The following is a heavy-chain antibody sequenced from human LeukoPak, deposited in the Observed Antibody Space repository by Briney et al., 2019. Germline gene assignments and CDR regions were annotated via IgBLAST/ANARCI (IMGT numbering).Heavy chain of an antibody. CDR3: ARDLGSFYYGSGSYYEDDY. CDR2: ISSSSTYI. D-gene: IGHD3-10*01. Sequence: KTGGSLRLSCAASGFTFDSYGMNWVRQAPGKGLEWISSISSSSTYIYYADSVKGRFTISRDNAKNSLYLQMNSLRAEDTAVYYCARDLGSFYYGSGSYYEDDYWGQGTLVTVSS. CDR1: GFTFDSYG. V-gene: IGHV3-21*01. J-gene: IGHJ4*02.